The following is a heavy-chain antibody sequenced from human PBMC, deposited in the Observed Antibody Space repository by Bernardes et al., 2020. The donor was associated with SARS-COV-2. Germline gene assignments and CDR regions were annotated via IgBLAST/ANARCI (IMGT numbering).Heavy chain of an antibody. CDR1: GFTFSSYG. D-gene: IGHD3-22*01. J-gene: IGHJ6*02. Sequence: GGSLRLSCAASGFTFSSYGIHWVRQTPGKGLEWVAAISYDGSNKYYTDSVKGRFTISRDNSKNTLYLQMNSLRAEDTAVYHCAKGVVAYYYYYGMDVWGQGTTVTVSS. CDR2: ISYDGSNK. CDR3: AKGVVAYYYYYGMDV. V-gene: IGHV3-30*18.